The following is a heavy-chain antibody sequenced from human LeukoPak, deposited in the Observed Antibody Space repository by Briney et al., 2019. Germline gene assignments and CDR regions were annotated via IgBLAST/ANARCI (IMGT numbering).Heavy chain of an antibody. CDR3: AGEGGVVATYSPFDY. CDR2: IFHSGST. Sequence: SETLSLTCTVSGGSIRSYYWSWIEQPPGKGLEWVGYIFHSGSTTFNPSLKSRVTISLDTSKNQFSLELTSVTAADTAVYYCAGEGGVVATYSPFDYWGQGTLVTVSS. D-gene: IGHD2-21*01. CDR1: GGSIRSYY. V-gene: IGHV4-59*01. J-gene: IGHJ4*02.